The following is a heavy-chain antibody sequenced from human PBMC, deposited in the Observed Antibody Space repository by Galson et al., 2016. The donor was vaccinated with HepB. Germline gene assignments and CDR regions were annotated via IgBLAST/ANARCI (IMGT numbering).Heavy chain of an antibody. J-gene: IGHJ4*02. CDR2: IYYSGST. V-gene: IGHV4-39*01. CDR3: ATGGRRGLYYFDY. CDR1: GGSISSTRYY. Sequence: SETLSLTCTVSGGSISSTRYYWGWIRQPPGKGLEWIGSIYYSGSTYYNPSLKSRVTISVDTSKKQFSLKLSSVIAADTAVYYCATGGRRGLYYFDYWGQGTLVTVSS. D-gene: IGHD2/OR15-2a*01.